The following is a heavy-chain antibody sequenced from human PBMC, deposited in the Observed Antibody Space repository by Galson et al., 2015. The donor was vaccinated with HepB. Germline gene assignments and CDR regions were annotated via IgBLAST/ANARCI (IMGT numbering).Heavy chain of an antibody. D-gene: IGHD3-22*01. CDR1: TFTSYY. J-gene: IGHJ4*02. CDR2: INPSGGST. V-gene: IGHV1-46*01. Sequence: TFTSYYMHWVRQAPGQGLEWMGIINPSGGSTSYAQKFQGRVTMTTDTSTSTAYMELRSLRSDDTAVYYCARDREEDDSSAYDYWGQGTLVTVSS. CDR3: ARDREEDDSSAYDY.